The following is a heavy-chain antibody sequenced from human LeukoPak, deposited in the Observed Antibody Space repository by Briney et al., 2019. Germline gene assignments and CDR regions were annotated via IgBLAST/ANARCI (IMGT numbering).Heavy chain of an antibody. V-gene: IGHV1-8*01. D-gene: IGHD5-12*01. CDR1: GYTFTSYD. CDR2: MNPNSGNT. CDR3: ARWSLRRDGYNYAYDY. Sequence: ASVKVSCKASGYTFTSYDINWVRQATGQGLEWMGWMNPNSGNTGYAQKFQGRVTMTRNTSISTAYMELSSLRSEDTAVYCCARWSLRRDGYNYAYDYWGQGTLVTVSS. J-gene: IGHJ4*02.